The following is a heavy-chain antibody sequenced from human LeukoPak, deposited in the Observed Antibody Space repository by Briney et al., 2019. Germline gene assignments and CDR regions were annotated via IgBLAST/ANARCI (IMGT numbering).Heavy chain of an antibody. CDR3: ASTYGSGSTIVDY. V-gene: IGHV4-39*07. Sequence: SETLSLTCTVSGGSISSSSYYWGWIRQPPGKGLEWIGSIYYSGSTYYNPSLKSRVTISVDTSKNQFSLKLSSMTAADTAVYYCASTYGSGSTIVDYWGQGTLVTVSS. J-gene: IGHJ4*02. CDR2: IYYSGST. CDR1: GGSISSSSYY. D-gene: IGHD3-10*01.